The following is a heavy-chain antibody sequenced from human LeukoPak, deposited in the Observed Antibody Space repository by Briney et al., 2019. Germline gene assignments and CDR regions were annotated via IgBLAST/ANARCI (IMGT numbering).Heavy chain of an antibody. J-gene: IGHJ4*02. CDR3: AKTVNFYDSRRLDY. V-gene: IGHV3-30*18. CDR2: ISYDGNDQ. Sequence: GGSLRLSCAASGFTFTNYGMHWVRQAPGKGLEWVAFISYDGNDQYYADSVKGRFTISRDNSKNTLYLQMNSLRPEDRAVYYCAKTVNFYDSRRLDYWGQGALVTVPS. D-gene: IGHD3-22*01. CDR1: GFTFTNYG.